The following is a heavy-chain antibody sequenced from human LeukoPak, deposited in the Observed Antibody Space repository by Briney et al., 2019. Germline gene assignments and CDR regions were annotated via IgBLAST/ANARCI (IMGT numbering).Heavy chain of an antibody. D-gene: IGHD5-24*01. J-gene: IGHJ4*02. CDR3: ARAAMATTPFIDY. Sequence: SETLSLTCPVSGGSISNYYYWTWIRQPPGRGLEWIGYVYYTGSTNFNLSLKSRVTMSLDTSRNQFSLKLTSLTAADTAVYYCARAAMATTPFIDYWGQGTLVTVSS. CDR2: VYYTGST. V-gene: IGHV4-59*01. CDR1: GGSISNYY.